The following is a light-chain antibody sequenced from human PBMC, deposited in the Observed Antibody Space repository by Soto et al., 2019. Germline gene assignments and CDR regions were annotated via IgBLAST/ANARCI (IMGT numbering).Light chain of an antibody. CDR3: QTWGTGIQV. CDR2: LNSAGSH. V-gene: IGLV4-69*01. CDR1: IGHSSYA. J-gene: IGLJ2*01. Sequence: QSVLTQSPSASASLGASVKLTCTLSIGHSSYAIAWHQQHPEKGPRYLMKLNSAGSHSKGDGIPDRFSGSSSGAERYLTISSLQSEDEADYYCQTWGTGIQVFGGGTQLTVL.